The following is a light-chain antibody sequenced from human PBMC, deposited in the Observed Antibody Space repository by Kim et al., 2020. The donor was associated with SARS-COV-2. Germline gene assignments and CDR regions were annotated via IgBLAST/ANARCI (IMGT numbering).Light chain of an antibody. J-gene: IGLJ2*01. V-gene: IGLV6-57*01. CDR1: SGSIASNY. Sequence: KTVTISCTRSSGSIASNYVQWYQQRPGSSPTTVIYEDNQRPSGVPDRFSGSIDSSSNSASLTISGLNTEDEADYYCQSYDSSNPVVFGGGTQLTVL. CDR2: EDN. CDR3: QSYDSSNPVV.